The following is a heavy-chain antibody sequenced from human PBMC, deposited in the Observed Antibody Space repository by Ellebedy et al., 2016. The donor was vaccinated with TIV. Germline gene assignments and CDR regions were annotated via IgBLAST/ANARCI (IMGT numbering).Heavy chain of an antibody. D-gene: IGHD3-10*01. CDR3: ARDWGYGSFAF. CDR1: GYTFTDYG. J-gene: IGHJ4*02. Sequence: ASVKVSCKTSGYTFTDYGINWVRQAPGQGLEWMGWISPYNGKTDYSHKIQGRVTMTKDTSTGTVYMELRNLGSEDTAVYYWARDWGYGSFAFWGKGTLVTVSP. V-gene: IGHV1-18*01. CDR2: ISPYNGKT.